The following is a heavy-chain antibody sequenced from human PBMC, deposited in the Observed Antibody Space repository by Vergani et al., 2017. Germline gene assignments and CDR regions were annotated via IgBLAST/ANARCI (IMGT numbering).Heavy chain of an antibody. CDR1: GFPFSSYA. V-gene: IGHV3-23*01. J-gene: IGHJ3*02. D-gene: IGHD6-13*01. CDR2: ISCSGGST. CDR3: AKTLTVTYSSSWYAGDDAFDI. Sequence: EVQLLESGGGLVQPGGSLRLSCAASGFPFSSYAMSWVRQAPGKGLEWVAAISCSGGSTYYAAAVKGRFTISRDNSKNTLYLQMTILRAEDTAVYYCAKTLTVTYSSSWYAGDDAFDIWGQGTMVTVSS.